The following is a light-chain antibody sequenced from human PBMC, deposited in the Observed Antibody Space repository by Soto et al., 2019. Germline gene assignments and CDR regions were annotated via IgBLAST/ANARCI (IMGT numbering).Light chain of an antibody. Sequence: QSVLTPPASVSATHGQSFTLPCTGTSSDVGGYNYVSCYQQHPAKAPRLMIYDASGRPSGASHSFSGSKSCNTASLTICGLLAEDEADYYCLSYTTGCTKVFRTGAKV. J-gene: IGLJ1*01. CDR1: SSDVGGYNY. CDR2: DAS. CDR3: LSYTTGCTKV. V-gene: IGLV2-14*01.